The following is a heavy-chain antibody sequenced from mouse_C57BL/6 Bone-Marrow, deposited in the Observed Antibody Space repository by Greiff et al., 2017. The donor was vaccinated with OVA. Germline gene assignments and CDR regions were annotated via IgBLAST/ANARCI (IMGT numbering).Heavy chain of an antibody. Sequence: EVQVVESGGDLVKPGGSLKLSCAASGFTFSSYGMSWVRQTPDKRLEWVATISSGGSYTYYPDSVKGRFTISRDNAKNTLYLQMSSLKSEDTAMYYCARDYGSSPDYWGQGTTLTVSS. CDR2: ISSGGSYT. V-gene: IGHV5-6*01. CDR3: ARDYGSSPDY. CDR1: GFTFSSYG. D-gene: IGHD1-1*01. J-gene: IGHJ2*01.